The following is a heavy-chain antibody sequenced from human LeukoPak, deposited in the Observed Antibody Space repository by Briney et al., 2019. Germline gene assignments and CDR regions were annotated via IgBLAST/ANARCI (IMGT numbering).Heavy chain of an antibody. CDR1: GFTFSTYT. J-gene: IGHJ6*03. Sequence: GGSLRLSCAASGFTFSTYTMNWVRQAPGKGLEWVSSISSSSSYIYYADSVKGRFTISRDNSKNTLYLQMNRLRAEDTAVYYCAKGGAIRGTRRYYYYMDVWGKGTTVTISS. D-gene: IGHD1-14*01. CDR2: ISSSSSYI. CDR3: AKGGAIRGTRRYYYYMDV. V-gene: IGHV3-21*04.